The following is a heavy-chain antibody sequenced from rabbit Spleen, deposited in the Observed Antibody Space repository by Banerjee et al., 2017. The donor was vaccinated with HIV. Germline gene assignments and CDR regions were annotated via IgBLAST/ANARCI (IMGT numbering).Heavy chain of an antibody. J-gene: IGHJ4*01. Sequence: QEQLVESGGGLVQPGGSLKLSCKASGFDFSDYGVSWVRQAPGKGLEWIGYIDPVFGSTYYASWVNGRFTISSHNAHNTLYLQLNSLTAADTATYFCVRDRADIGGDYGPYYFDLWGPGTLVTVS. D-gene: IGHD2-1*01. CDR3: VRDRADIGGDYGPYYFDL. CDR2: IDPVFGST. V-gene: IGHV1S47*01. CDR1: GFDFSDYG.